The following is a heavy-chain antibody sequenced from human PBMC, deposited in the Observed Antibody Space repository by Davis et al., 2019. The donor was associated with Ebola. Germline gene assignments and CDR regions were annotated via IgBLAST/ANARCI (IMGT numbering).Heavy chain of an antibody. CDR2: IYYSGST. CDR3: ARNRGVVAATMGPYYFDY. J-gene: IGHJ4*02. CDR1: GGSISSYY. D-gene: IGHD2-15*01. Sequence: PSETLSLTCTVSGGSISSYYWSWIRQPPGKGLEWIGYIYYSGSTNYNPSLKSRVTISVDTSKNQFSLKLSSVTAADTAVYYCARNRGVVAATMGPYYFDYWGQGTLVTVSS. V-gene: IGHV4-59*01.